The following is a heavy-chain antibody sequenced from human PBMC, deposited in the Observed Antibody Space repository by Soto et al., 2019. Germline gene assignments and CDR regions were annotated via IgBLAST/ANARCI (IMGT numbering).Heavy chain of an antibody. D-gene: IGHD6-13*01. Sequence: QVQLVQSGAEVKKPGSSVKVSCKASGGTFRSYAISWVRQAPGQGLEWMGGIIPIFGTANYAQKFQGRVTITADESTSTDYMELSSLRAEDTAVYYCARRGVRAAAGRHYYYGMDVWGQGTTVTVSS. J-gene: IGHJ6*02. CDR1: GGTFRSYA. CDR2: IIPIFGTA. V-gene: IGHV1-69*01. CDR3: ARRGVRAAAGRHYYYGMDV.